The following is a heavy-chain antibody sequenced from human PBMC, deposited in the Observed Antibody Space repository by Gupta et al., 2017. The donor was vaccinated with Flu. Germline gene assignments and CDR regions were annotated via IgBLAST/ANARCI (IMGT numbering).Heavy chain of an antibody. D-gene: IGHD4-17*01. CDR1: GYTFTSYD. J-gene: IGHJ4*02. CDR3: ARGQHLHDYGDHESDY. V-gene: IGHV1-8*01. CDR2: MNPNSGNT. Sequence: QVQLVQSGAEVKKPGASVKVSCKASGYTFTSYDINWVRQATGQGLEWMGWMNPNSGNTGYAQKFQGRVTMTRNTSISTAYMELSSLRSEDTAVYYCARGQHLHDYGDHESDYWGQGTLVTVSS.